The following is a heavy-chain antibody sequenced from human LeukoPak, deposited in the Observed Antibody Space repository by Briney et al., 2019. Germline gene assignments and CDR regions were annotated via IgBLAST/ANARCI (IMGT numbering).Heavy chain of an antibody. D-gene: IGHD3-10*01. V-gene: IGHV3-23*01. CDR1: GFTFRSYA. J-gene: IGHJ3*01. CDR3: SKERCCYCSDAFDF. CDR2: ISGTGGST. Sequence: GGSLRLSCAASGFTFRSYAMSWVRQAPGKGLEWVSSISGTGGSTHYADSVKGRFTISRDNSKNTLYLQMNSLRAEDTAVSYLSKERCCYCSDAFDFWGQGTMVTVSS.